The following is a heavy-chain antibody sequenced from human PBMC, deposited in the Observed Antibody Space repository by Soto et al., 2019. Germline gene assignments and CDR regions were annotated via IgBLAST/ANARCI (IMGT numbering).Heavy chain of an antibody. CDR1: GGSVSSNNW. Sequence: QVQLQESGPGLVKPSGTLSLTCAVSGGSVSSNNWWSWVRQSPGKGLEWMGEIYHSGSAHYNPTLKSRATISLDKSKNLFSRRLTSVTAAETAVYYCARVPGVVVSADDAFDIWGPGTRVIVYS. CDR2: IYHSGSA. CDR3: ARVPGVVVSADDAFDI. J-gene: IGHJ3*02. D-gene: IGHD2-21*02. V-gene: IGHV4-4*02.